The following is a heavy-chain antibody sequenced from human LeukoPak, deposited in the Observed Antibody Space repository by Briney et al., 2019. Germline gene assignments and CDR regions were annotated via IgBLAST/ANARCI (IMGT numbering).Heavy chain of an antibody. Sequence: SETLSLTCTVSGGSISSSSYYWGWIRQPPGKGLEWIGSIYYSGSTYYNPSLKSRVTISVDTSKNQFSLELSSVTAADTAVYYCARVGSGRYNYGYSLVYWGQGTLVTVSS. CDR1: GGSISSSSYY. CDR2: IYYSGST. J-gene: IGHJ4*02. V-gene: IGHV4-39*07. CDR3: ARVGSGRYNYGYSLVY. D-gene: IGHD5-18*01.